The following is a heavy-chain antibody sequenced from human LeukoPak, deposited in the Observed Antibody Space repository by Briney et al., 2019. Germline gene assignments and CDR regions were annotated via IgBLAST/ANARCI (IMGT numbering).Heavy chain of an antibody. CDR2: IYSGGDT. CDR1: GFTVSNNY. D-gene: IGHD2-2*01. J-gene: IGHJ5*02. Sequence: PGGSLRLSCAASGFTVSNNYMNWVRQAPGKGLEWVSLIYSGGDTHYADSVKGRFTISRDSPKNTLFLQMNSLRAEDTAVYYCARDPPAVVANTYAWGQGTLVTVSS. CDR3: ARDPPAVVANTYA. V-gene: IGHV3-66*01.